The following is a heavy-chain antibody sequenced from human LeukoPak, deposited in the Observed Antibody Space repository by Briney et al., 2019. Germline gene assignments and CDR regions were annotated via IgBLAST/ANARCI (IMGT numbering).Heavy chain of an antibody. J-gene: IGHJ3*02. CDR3: ARVRPGQWLLRDAFDI. Sequence: GGSLRLSCAASGFTFSTFSTYSMSWVRQAPGKGLEWVSFISTSSSYKYYADSVKGRFTVSRDNAKNSLYLQMNSLRAGDTAVYYCARVRPGQWLLRDAFDIWGQGTMVTVFS. CDR2: ISTSSSYK. CDR1: GFTFSTFSTYS. V-gene: IGHV3-21*01. D-gene: IGHD6-19*01.